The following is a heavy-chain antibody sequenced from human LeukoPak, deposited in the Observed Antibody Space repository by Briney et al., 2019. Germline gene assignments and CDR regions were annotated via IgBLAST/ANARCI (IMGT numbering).Heavy chain of an antibody. CDR3: AREATLSWFDP. Sequence: ASVKVSCKASGYTFTGYYMHWVRQAPGQGLEWMGWISAYNGNTNYAQKLQGRVTMTTDTSTSTAYMELRSLRSDDTAVYYCAREATLSWFDPWGQGTLVTVSP. J-gene: IGHJ5*02. CDR2: ISAYNGNT. V-gene: IGHV1-18*04. D-gene: IGHD3-10*01. CDR1: GYTFTGYY.